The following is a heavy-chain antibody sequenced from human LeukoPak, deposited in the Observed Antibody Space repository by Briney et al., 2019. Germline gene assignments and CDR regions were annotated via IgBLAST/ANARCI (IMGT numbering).Heavy chain of an antibody. V-gene: IGHV3-23*01. CDR2: ISGSGGST. Sequence: PGGSLRLSCAASGFTFSSYAMSWVRQAPGKGLEWVSAISGSGGSTYYADSVKGRFTISRDNSKNTLYLQMNSLRAEDTAVYYCAKVEDKGWYLYYFDYWGQGTLVTVSS. D-gene: IGHD6-19*01. CDR3: AKVEDKGWYLYYFDY. J-gene: IGHJ4*02. CDR1: GFTFSSYA.